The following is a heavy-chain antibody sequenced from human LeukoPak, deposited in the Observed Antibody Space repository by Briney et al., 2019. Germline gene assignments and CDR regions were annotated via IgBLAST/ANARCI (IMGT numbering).Heavy chain of an antibody. Sequence: GGSLRLSCAASGFTFSSYWMTWVRQAPGKGLEWVANIKRDGSEKNYVDSVKGRFTISRDNVKNSLYLQMNSLRAEDTAVYYCARTAYGDYSWGQGTQVTVSS. J-gene: IGHJ4*02. V-gene: IGHV3-7*01. CDR1: GFTFSSYW. CDR3: ARTAYGDYS. CDR2: IKRDGSEK. D-gene: IGHD4-17*01.